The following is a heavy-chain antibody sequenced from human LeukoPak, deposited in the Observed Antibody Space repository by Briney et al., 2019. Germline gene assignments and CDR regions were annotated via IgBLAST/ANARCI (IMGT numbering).Heavy chain of an antibody. CDR3: AKVVPAALNYFDY. V-gene: IGHV3-21*01. D-gene: IGHD2-2*01. CDR1: GFTFSSYR. CDR2: MSSSSSNI. J-gene: IGHJ4*02. Sequence: GGSLRLSCVASGFTFSSYRMNWVRQAPGKGLEWVSSMSSSSSNIYYADSVKGRFTISRDNGKNSLYLQMNSLRAEDTAVYYCAKVVPAALNYFDYWGQGTLVTVSS.